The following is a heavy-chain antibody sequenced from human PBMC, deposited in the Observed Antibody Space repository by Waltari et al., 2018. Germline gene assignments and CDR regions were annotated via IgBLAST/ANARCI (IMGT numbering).Heavy chain of an antibody. J-gene: IGHJ5*02. CDR3: ARGGSYSSGWYWWFDP. CDR2: MNPNSGNP. V-gene: IGHV1-8*02. Sequence: QVQLVQSGAEVKKPGASVKVSCKASGYTFTSYDINWVRQATGQGLEWMGWMNPNSGNPGYAQKVQSRVTMTRTTSISTAYMELSSLRSEDTAVYYCARGGSYSSGWYWWFDPWGQGTLVTVSS. CDR1: GYTFTSYD. D-gene: IGHD6-19*01.